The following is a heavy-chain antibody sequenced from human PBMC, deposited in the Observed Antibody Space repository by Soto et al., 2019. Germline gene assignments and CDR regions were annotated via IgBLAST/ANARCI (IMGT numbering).Heavy chain of an antibody. Sequence: PSETLSLTCTVSGGSISSSSYYWGWIRQPPGKGLEWIGSIYYSGSTYYNPSLKSRVTISVDTSKNQFSLKLSSVTAADTAVYYCARHLRGSCYERYCWANWFDPGGQGTLVTVSS. CDR2: IYYSGST. D-gene: IGHD2-15*01. CDR1: GGSISSSSYY. CDR3: ARHLRGSCYERYCWANWFDP. J-gene: IGHJ5*02. V-gene: IGHV4-39*01.